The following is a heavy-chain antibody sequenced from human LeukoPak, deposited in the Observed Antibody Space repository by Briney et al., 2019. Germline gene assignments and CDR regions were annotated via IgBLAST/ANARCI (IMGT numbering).Heavy chain of an antibody. J-gene: IGHJ4*02. Sequence: PGGSLRLSCAASGFTFSSYAMSWVRQAPGKGLEWVSTISGSGTGTYYADSVKGRFTISRDNSKYTLYLQMNSLRADDTAVYYCAKGGYSSGWRNHFDYWGQGTLVTVSS. CDR3: AKGGYSSGWRNHFDY. D-gene: IGHD6-19*01. CDR1: GFTFSSYA. V-gene: IGHV3-23*01. CDR2: ISGSGTGT.